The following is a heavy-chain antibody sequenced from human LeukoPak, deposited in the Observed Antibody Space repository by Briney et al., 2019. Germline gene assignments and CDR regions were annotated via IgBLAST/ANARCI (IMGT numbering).Heavy chain of an antibody. CDR2: IGSRGVSA. D-gene: IGHD3-10*01. CDR3: AKGIGRTGSSGNLDFRRSVGWDAFDV. J-gene: IGHJ3*01. CDR1: GFTFSDYA. Sequence: GGSLRLSCAGSGFTFSDYAMSWVRQAPGKGLEWVSAIGSRGVSAYYADSVKGRFSISRDNSKNTVYLQMNSLRAEDTAVYFCAKGIGRTGSSGNLDFRRSVGWDAFDVWGQGTLVTVSS. V-gene: IGHV3-23*01.